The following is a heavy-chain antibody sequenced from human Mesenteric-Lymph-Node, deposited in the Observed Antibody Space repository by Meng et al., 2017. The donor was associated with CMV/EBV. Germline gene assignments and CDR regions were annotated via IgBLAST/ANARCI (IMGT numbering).Heavy chain of an antibody. J-gene: IGHJ4*02. D-gene: IGHD2-2*01. Sequence: GGSLRLSCVASGFTFSSYTMCWVRQAPGKGLEWVSGISGNSGATYYADSVRGRFTISRDNSKNTLYLQMNSLRGEDTAVYYCAKDRDQLLMSYLDHWGQGTLVTVSS. CDR1: GFTFSSYT. CDR2: ISGNSGAT. V-gene: IGHV3-23*01. CDR3: AKDRDQLLMSYLDH.